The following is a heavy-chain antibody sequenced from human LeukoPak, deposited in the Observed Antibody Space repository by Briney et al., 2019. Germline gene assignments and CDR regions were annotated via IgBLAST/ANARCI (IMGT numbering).Heavy chain of an antibody. Sequence: SGPTLVKPTQTLTLTCTFAGFSLSTSGVGVGWVRQPPGKALEWLALIYWDDDKRYIPSLKSRLTITKDPSNNQVVVKMPNMDPVGTATYYCDLQTRGSQWLVSHWGQGTLVTVSS. D-gene: IGHD6-19*01. CDR3: DLQTRGSQWLVSH. CDR2: IYWDDDK. J-gene: IGHJ4*02. CDR1: GFSLSTSGVG. V-gene: IGHV2-5*02.